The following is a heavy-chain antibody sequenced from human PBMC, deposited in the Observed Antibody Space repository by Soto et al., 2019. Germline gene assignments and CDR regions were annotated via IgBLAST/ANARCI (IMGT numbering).Heavy chain of an antibody. CDR2: ISNNGAHT. Sequence: EAQLVESGGGLVQPGGSLRLSCAASGFTFSNYDMHWVRQAPGKGLEYVSGISNNGAHTDYAKSVKGRFTISRDNSENTLYIQLGSLRAEEMALYYCARRGYGSRWPNVYMDVWGKGTTVTVSS. V-gene: IGHV3-64*01. J-gene: IGHJ6*03. CDR1: GFTFSNYD. CDR3: ARRGYGSRWPNVYMDV. D-gene: IGHD6-13*01.